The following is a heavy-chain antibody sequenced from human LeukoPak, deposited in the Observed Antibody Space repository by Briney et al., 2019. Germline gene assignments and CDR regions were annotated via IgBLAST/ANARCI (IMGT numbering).Heavy chain of an antibody. CDR2: IYYSGST. J-gene: IGHJ4*02. Sequence: PSETLSLTCTVSGGSISSYYWSWIRQPPGKGLEWIEYIYYSGSTNYNPSLKSRVTISVDTSKNQFSLKLSSVTAADTAVYYCARDGIYQGHRYFDYWGQGTLVTVSS. CDR3: ARDGIYQGHRYFDY. V-gene: IGHV4-59*01. D-gene: IGHD3-16*02. CDR1: GGSISSYY.